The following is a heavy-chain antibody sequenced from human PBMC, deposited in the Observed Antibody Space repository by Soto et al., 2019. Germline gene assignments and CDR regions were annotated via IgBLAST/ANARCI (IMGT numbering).Heavy chain of an antibody. CDR3: ARLAGRDVVVVAATY. D-gene: IGHD2-15*01. CDR2: IYPGDSDT. Sequence: GESLKISCKGSGYSFTSYWIGWVRQMPGKGLEWMGIIYPGDSDTRYSPSFQGQVTISADKSISTAYLQWSSLKASDTAMYYCARLAGRDVVVVAATYWGQGTLVTVSS. J-gene: IGHJ4*02. CDR1: GYSFTSYW. V-gene: IGHV5-51*01.